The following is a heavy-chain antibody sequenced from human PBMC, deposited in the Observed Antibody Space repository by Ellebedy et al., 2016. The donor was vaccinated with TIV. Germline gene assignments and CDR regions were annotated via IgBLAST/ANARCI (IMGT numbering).Heavy chain of an antibody. V-gene: IGHV4-59*08. Sequence: SETLSLTCSVSDDSISSYYWSWIQQPPGKGLEWIGYIYDTGTTDYKPSLKSRVSISTDTSKNYFSLKLRSVTAADTAVYYCARHIVVPTPGFEYWGQGILVSVSS. CDR2: IYDTGTT. J-gene: IGHJ4*02. CDR3: ARHIVVPTPGFEY. D-gene: IGHD1-26*01. CDR1: DDSISSYY.